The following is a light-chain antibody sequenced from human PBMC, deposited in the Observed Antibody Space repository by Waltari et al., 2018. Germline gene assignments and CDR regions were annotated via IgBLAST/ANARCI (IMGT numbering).Light chain of an antibody. CDR1: QSISSY. V-gene: IGKV1-39*01. CDR2: AAS. Sequence: DIQMTQSPSSLSASVGDRVTITCRASQSISSYLNWYQQKPGKAPKLLIYAASSLQSGVPSRFSGSGSGTDFTLTISSLQPEDFATYYCQQSYSTIRGTFGQGTKLEIK. CDR3: QQSYSTIRGT. J-gene: IGKJ2*02.